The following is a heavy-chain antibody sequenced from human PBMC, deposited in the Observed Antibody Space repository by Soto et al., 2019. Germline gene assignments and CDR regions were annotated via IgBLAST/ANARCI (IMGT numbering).Heavy chain of an antibody. Sequence: GGSLRLSCAASGFTFSSYGMHWVRQAPGKGLEWVAVISYDGSNKYYADSVKGRFTISRDNSKNTLYLQMISLRADDTAVYYCAREVPYGSGTYFDYWGQGTLVTVSS. CDR1: GFTFSSYG. V-gene: IGHV3-30*03. J-gene: IGHJ4*02. D-gene: IGHD3-10*01. CDR3: AREVPYGSGTYFDY. CDR2: ISYDGSNK.